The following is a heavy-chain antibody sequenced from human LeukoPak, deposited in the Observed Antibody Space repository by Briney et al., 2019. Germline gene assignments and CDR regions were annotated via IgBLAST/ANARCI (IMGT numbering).Heavy chain of an antibody. D-gene: IGHD4-23*01. CDR3: ARDPDGGNGYFDY. J-gene: IGHJ4*02. V-gene: IGHV4-31*03. Sequence: PSETLSLTCTVSGGSISSGGYYWSWIRQHPGKGLEWIGYIYYSGSTYYNPSLKSRVTISVDTSKNQFSLKLSSVTAADTAVYYCARDPDGGNGYFDYWGQGTLVTASS. CDR1: GGSISSGGYY. CDR2: IYYSGST.